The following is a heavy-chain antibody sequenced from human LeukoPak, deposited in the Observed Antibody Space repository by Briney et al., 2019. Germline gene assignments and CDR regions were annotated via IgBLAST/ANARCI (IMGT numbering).Heavy chain of an antibody. D-gene: IGHD3-22*01. J-gene: IGHJ4*02. CDR3: ARDPTSVVTSPDY. CDR2: IWYDGSNK. V-gene: IGHV3-30*19. CDR1: GFTFSSYG. Sequence: GGSLRLSCAASGFTFSSYGMHWVRQAPGKGLEWVAVIWYDGSNKYYADSVRGRFTISRDNSKNTLYLQMNSLRAEDTAVYYCARDPTSVVTSPDYWGQGTLVTVSS.